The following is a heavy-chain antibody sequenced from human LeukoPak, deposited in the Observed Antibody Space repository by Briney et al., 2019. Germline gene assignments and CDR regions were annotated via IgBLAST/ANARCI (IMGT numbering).Heavy chain of an antibody. J-gene: IGHJ5*02. Sequence: GGSLRLSCAASGFTVSSNYMSWVRQAPGKGLEWVSVIYSGGSTYYADSVKGRFTISRDNSKNTLYLQMNSLRAEDTAVYYCARAYYENWFDPWGQGTLVTVSS. CDR2: IYSGGST. V-gene: IGHV3-66*01. CDR3: ARAYYENWFDP. D-gene: IGHD3-22*01. CDR1: GFTVSSNY.